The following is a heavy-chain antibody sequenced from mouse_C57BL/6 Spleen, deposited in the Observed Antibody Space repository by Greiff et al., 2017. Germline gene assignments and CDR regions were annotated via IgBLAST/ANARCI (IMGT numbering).Heavy chain of an antibody. V-gene: IGHV5-6*01. CDR2: ISSGGSYT. CDR3: ARQYSNYGYFDV. D-gene: IGHD2-5*01. Sequence: EVKLVESGGDLVKPGGSLKLSCAASGFTFSSYGMSWVRQTPDKRLEWVATISSGGSYTYYPDSVKGRFTISRDNAKKTLYLKMSSLKSEDTAMYYCARQYSNYGYFDVWGTGTTVTVSS. CDR1: GFTFSSYG. J-gene: IGHJ1*03.